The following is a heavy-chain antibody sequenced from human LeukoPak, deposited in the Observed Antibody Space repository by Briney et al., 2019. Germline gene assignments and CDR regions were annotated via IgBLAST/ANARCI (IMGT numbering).Heavy chain of an antibody. V-gene: IGHV3-30-3*01. CDR3: ARDFHYFFDY. CDR1: GYTFTGYY. D-gene: IGHD3-9*01. Sequence: SCKASGYTFTGYYMHWVRQAPGKGLDWVSLILKDGSNAFYADSVKGRFTISRDNSGNTLFLQMNSLRAEDTAIYYCARDFHYFFDYCGQGTLVTVSS. CDR2: ILKDGSNA. J-gene: IGHJ4*02.